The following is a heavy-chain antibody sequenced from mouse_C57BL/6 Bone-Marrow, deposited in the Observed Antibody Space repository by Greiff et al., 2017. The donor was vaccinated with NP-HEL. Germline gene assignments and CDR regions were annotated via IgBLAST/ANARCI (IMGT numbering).Heavy chain of an antibody. D-gene: IGHD1-1*01. CDR1: GYTFTNYW. V-gene: IGHV1-63*01. CDR2: IYPGGGYT. J-gene: IGHJ1*03. Sequence: VQLQQSGAELVRPGTSVKMSCKASGYTFTNYWIGWAKQRPGHGLEWIGDIYPGGGYTNYNEKFKGKATLTAAKSSRTAYMPFSSLTSEDSAIYYCGRSRYYGRSSYWYFGVWGTGATGTGSS. CDR3: GRSRYYGRSSYWYFGV.